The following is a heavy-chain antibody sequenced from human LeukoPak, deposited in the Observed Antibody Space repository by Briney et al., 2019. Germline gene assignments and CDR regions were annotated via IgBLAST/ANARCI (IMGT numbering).Heavy chain of an antibody. CDR1: GFTFSSYA. J-gene: IGHJ6*03. Sequence: PGRSLRLSCAASGFTFSSYAIHWVRQAPGKGLEWVAVISYDGSNEYYADSVRGRFTISRDNSENTLYLQMNSLRPEDTAVYYCARDRVGATTYYYYCYMDVWGKGTTVTVSS. V-gene: IGHV3-30*17. CDR2: ISYDGSNE. CDR3: ARDRVGATTYYYYCYMDV. D-gene: IGHD1-26*01.